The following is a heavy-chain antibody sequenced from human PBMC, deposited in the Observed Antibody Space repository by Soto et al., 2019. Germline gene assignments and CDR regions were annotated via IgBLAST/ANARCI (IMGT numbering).Heavy chain of an antibody. Sequence: GGSLRLSCAASGFTFSSYGMHWVRQAPGKGLEWVAVISYDGSNKYYADSVKGRFTISRDNSKNTLYLQMNSLRAEDTAVYYCAKEVGPIAAAAPDYWGQGTLVTVSS. CDR2: ISYDGSNK. J-gene: IGHJ4*02. CDR3: AKEVGPIAAAAPDY. CDR1: GFTFSSYG. D-gene: IGHD6-13*01. V-gene: IGHV3-30*18.